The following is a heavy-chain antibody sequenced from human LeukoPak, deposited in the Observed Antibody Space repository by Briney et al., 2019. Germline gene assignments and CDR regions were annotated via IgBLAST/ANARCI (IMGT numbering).Heavy chain of an antibody. CDR2: IIPIFGSA. D-gene: IGHD2-15*01. J-gene: IGHJ4*02. Sequence: SVKVSCKASGGTFSDYAISWVRQAPGQGLEWMGGIIPIFGSANYAQRFQGRVTITADESTSTAYLELSSLRSEDTAVYYCARDRVDGVFDYWGQGTMVTVSS. V-gene: IGHV1-69*13. CDR1: GGTFSDYA. CDR3: ARDRVDGVFDY.